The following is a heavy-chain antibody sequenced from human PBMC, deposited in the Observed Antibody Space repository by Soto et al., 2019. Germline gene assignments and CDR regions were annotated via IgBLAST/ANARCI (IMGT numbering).Heavy chain of an antibody. V-gene: IGHV4-4*02. CDR3: ARSSGSFAISLLDT. CDR2: VYHTGTT. J-gene: IGHJ5*01. Sequence: QVRLQESGPGLVKPSGTLSLTCDVSGDSISSINWWIWVRQPPGKGLQWIGEVYHTGTTNYNPSLKSRVTISVDKSQNHFSLNVTSVTAADTAVYYCARSSGSFAISLLDTWGQGALVTVSS. CDR1: GDSISSINW. D-gene: IGHD2-2*02.